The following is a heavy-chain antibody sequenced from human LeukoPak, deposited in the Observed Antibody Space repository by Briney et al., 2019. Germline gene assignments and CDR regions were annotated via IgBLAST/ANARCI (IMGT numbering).Heavy chain of an antibody. D-gene: IGHD1-7*01. Sequence: SETLSLTCAVSGYSISSGYYWGWIRQPPGKGLEWIGSIYHSGSTCYNPSLKSRVTISVDTSKNQFSLKLSSVTAADTAVYYCARQAYNWNYIYWGQGTLVTVSS. CDR3: ARQAYNWNYIY. CDR1: GYSISSGYY. V-gene: IGHV4-38-2*01. J-gene: IGHJ4*02. CDR2: IYHSGST.